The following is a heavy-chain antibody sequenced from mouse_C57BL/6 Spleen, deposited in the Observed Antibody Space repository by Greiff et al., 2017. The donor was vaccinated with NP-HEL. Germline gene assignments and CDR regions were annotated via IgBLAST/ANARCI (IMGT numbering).Heavy chain of an antibody. J-gene: IGHJ2*01. D-gene: IGHD1-1*01. Sequence: QVQLQQSGAELVKPGASVKMSCKASGYTFTSYWITWVKQRPGQGLEWIGDIYPGSGSTNYNEKFKSKATLTVDTSSSTAYMQLSSLTSEDSAVYYCARLPHYYYGSSPYFDYWGQGTTLTVSS. CDR2: IYPGSGST. CDR3: ARLPHYYYGSSPYFDY. V-gene: IGHV1-55*01. CDR1: GYTFTSYW.